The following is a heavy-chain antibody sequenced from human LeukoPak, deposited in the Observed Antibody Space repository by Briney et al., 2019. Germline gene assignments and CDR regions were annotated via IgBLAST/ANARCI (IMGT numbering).Heavy chain of an antibody. CDR3: AELGITMIGGV. V-gene: IGHV3-48*04. D-gene: IGHD3-10*02. CDR2: ISSSGSTI. Sequence: PGGSLRLSCAASRFTFSSYSMNWVRQAPGKGLEWVSYISSSGSTIYYADSVKGRFTISRDNAKNSLYLQMNSLRAEDTAVYYCAELGITMIGGVWGKGTTVTSSS. CDR1: RFTFSSYS. J-gene: IGHJ6*04.